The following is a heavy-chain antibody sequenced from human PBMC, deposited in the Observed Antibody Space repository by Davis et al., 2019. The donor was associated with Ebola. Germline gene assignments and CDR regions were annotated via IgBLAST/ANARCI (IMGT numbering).Heavy chain of an antibody. CDR3: AKSDYDTITRGADY. CDR1: GFTFSSYG. V-gene: IGHV3-30*18. D-gene: IGHD4-17*01. Sequence: GGSLRLSCAASGFTFSSYGMHWVRQAPGKGLEWVAVISYDGSNKYYADSVKGRFTVSRDNAKNSVYLQMNSLRPEDTAFYYCAKSDYDTITRGADYWGQGTLVTVSS. CDR2: ISYDGSNK. J-gene: IGHJ4*02.